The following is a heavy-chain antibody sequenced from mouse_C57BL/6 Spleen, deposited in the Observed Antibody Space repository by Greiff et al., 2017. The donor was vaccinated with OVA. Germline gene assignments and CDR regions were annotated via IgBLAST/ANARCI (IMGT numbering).Heavy chain of an antibody. CDR2: IWRGGST. D-gene: IGHD2-4*01. J-gene: IGHJ1*03. CDR1: GFSLTSYG. V-gene: IGHV2-5*01. CDR3: AKKGYDDYDGYFDV. Sequence: QVQLQQSGPGLVQPSQSLSITCTVSGFSLTSYGVHWVRQSPGKGLEWLGVIWRGGSTDYNAAFMSRLSITKDNSKSQVFFKMNSLQADDTAIYYCAKKGYDDYDGYFDVWGTGTTVTVSS.